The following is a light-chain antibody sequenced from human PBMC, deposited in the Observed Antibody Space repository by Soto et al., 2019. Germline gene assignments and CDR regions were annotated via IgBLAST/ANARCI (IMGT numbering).Light chain of an antibody. J-gene: IGLJ2*01. V-gene: IGLV2-14*01. CDR3: SLYSTTSALV. Sequence: QSVLTQPASVSGSPGQSITMSCAGTSADIGAFNYVSWYQHHPDKVPKLLIYDVSNRPSGVSTRFSASKSANTASLTISGLQADDEADYYCSLYSTTSALVFGGGTKLTVL. CDR1: SADIGAFNY. CDR2: DVS.